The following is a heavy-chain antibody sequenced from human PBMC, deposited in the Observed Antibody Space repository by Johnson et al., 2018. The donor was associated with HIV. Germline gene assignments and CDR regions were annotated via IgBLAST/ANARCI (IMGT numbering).Heavy chain of an antibody. D-gene: IGHD3-22*01. V-gene: IGHV3-30*04. J-gene: IGHJ3*02. CDR1: GFTCSSYA. CDR2: ISYDGSNK. Sequence: VQLVESGGGVVQPGRSLRLSCAASGFTCSSYAMHWVRQAPGKGLEWVAVISYDGSNKYYADSVKGRFTISRDNSKNTLYLQMNSLRAEDTAVYYCARGSSYYYDSSGYAFDIWGQGTMVTVSS. CDR3: ARGSSYYYDSSGYAFDI.